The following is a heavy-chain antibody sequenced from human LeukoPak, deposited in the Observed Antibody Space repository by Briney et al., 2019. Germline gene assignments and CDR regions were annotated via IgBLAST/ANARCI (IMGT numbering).Heavy chain of an antibody. J-gene: IGHJ4*02. CDR2: LYNRDNT. D-gene: IGHD3-22*01. V-gene: IGHV3-53*01. CDR1: GFTVSSNY. Sequence: GGSLRLSCAASGFTVSSNYMSWVRQAPGKGLEWVSVLYNRDNTFYAGSVKGRFTISRDDSKNTLYLQMNSLRAEDTAVYYCATYDSSGGGFDYWGQGTLVTVSS. CDR3: ATYDSSGGGFDY.